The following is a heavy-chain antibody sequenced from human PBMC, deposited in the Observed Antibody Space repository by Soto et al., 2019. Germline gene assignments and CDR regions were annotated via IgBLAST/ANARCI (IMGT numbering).Heavy chain of an antibody. D-gene: IGHD3-10*01. Sequence: ASVKVSCKASGYTFTSYYMHWVRQAPGQGLEWMGIINPSGGSTSYAQKFQGRVTMTRDTSTSTVYMELSSLRSEDTAVYYCARDGSGPSLDRGKGFDYWGQGTLVTVSS. CDR3: ARDGSGPSLDRGKGFDY. CDR1: GYTFTSYY. V-gene: IGHV1-46*01. J-gene: IGHJ4*02. CDR2: INPSGGST.